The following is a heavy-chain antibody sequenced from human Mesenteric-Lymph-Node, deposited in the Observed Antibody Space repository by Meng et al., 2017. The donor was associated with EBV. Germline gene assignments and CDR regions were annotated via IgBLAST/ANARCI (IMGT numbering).Heavy chain of an antibody. D-gene: IGHD6-19*01. V-gene: IGHV2-5*02. Sequence: TSKISRPTLVKPTQTLTRTFTFSGFSLNASGMGVGWFRQPPGKALEWLALIYWDDDKRYSPSLKSRLTITKDTSKNQVVLTMTNMDPVDTATYFCAHRRQSSGWSTLYNWFDPWGQGTLVTVSS. J-gene: IGHJ5*02. CDR2: IYWDDDK. CDR3: AHRRQSSGWSTLYNWFDP. CDR1: GFSLNASGMG.